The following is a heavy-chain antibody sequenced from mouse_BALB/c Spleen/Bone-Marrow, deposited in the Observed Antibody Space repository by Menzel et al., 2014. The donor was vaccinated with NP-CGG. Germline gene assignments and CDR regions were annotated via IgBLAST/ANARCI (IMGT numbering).Heavy chain of an antibody. J-gene: IGHJ4*01. CDR2: IDPETGGT. CDR3: RAYYRYDGYAMDY. V-gene: IGHV1-15*01. CDR1: GYTFTNYE. Sequence: QVQLQQSGAELVRPGVSVTLSCKASGYTFTNYEMHWVKQTPVHGLEWIGAIDPETGGTAYNQKFKGKATLTADKSSSTAYMELRSLTSEDSAVYYCRAYYRYDGYAMDYWGQGTSVTVSS. D-gene: IGHD2-14*01.